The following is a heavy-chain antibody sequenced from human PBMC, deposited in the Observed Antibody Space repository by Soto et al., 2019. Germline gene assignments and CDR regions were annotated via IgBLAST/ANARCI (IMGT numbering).Heavy chain of an antibody. V-gene: IGHV4-34*01. CDR1: GGSFSGYY. Sequence: QVQLQQWGAGLLKPSETLSLTCAVYGGSFSGYYWSWVRQPPGKGLEWIGEISHSGSTNYNPSLKSRVTISVDPSKNQFSLKLSSMTAADTAVYYCAGGSRDIWGQGTMVIVSS. CDR3: AGGSRDI. J-gene: IGHJ3*02. CDR2: ISHSGST.